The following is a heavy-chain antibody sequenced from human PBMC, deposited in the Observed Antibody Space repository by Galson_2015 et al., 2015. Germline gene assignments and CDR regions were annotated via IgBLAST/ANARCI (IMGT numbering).Heavy chain of an antibody. CDR1: GFSFSGYA. D-gene: IGHD2-2*01. CDR3: AKTYRSQCSSTTCYDFDY. J-gene: IGHJ4*02. CDR2: IRGGGVNT. Sequence: SLRLSCAASGFSFSGYAMNWVRQAPGKGLEWVSAIRGGGVNTYYADSVKGRFTISRDNSKNTLYLEMNSLRAEDTAVYYCAKTYRSQCSSTTCYDFDYWGQGTLVTVSS. V-gene: IGHV3-23*01.